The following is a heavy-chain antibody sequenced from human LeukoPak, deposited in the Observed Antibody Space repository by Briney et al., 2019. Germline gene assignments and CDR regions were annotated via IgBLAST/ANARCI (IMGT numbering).Heavy chain of an antibody. J-gene: IGHJ4*02. Sequence: GALRLSCAASGNYWMHWVRQVPGKGLVWVSHINSDGSSTTYADSVKGRFSISRDNAKNTLYLQMNSLRVEDTAVYYCARGRPHGNDYWGQGTLVTVSS. CDR3: ARGRPHGNDY. CDR2: INSDGSST. V-gene: IGHV3-74*01. CDR1: GNYW. D-gene: IGHD4-23*01.